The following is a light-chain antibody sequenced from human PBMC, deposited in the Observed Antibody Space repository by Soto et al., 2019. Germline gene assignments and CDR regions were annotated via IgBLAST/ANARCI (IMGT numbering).Light chain of an antibody. CDR3: QQYNNWWT. J-gene: IGKJ1*01. Sequence: DIQMTQSPSTLSASVGDSATITCRASQSITIWLAWYQQKPGKAPRLLIYKASTLEIGVPSRFSGSGSGTEFTLTISSLQSEDFAVYYCQQYNNWWTFGQGTKVDIK. V-gene: IGKV1-5*03. CDR1: QSITIW. CDR2: KAS.